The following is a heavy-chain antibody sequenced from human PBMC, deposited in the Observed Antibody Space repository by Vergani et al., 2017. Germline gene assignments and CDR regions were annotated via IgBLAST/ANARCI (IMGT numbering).Heavy chain of an antibody. CDR3: AKVLPIVVVPAARGYYYYGMDV. Sequence: QVQLVEYGGGVVQPGGSLRLSCAASGFTFSSYGMHWVRQAPGKGLEWVAFIRYDGSNKYYADSVKGRFTISRDNSKNTLYLQMNSLRAEDTAVYYCAKVLPIVVVPAARGYYYYGMDVWGQXP. CDR1: GFTFSSYG. J-gene: IGHJ6*02. D-gene: IGHD2-2*01. CDR2: IRYDGSNK. V-gene: IGHV3-30*02.